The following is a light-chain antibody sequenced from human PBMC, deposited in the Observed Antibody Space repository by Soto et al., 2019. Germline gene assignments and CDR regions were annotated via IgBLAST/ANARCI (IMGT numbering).Light chain of an antibody. J-gene: IGKJ1*01. CDR3: LQDYNYPRT. V-gene: IGKV1-6*01. CDR1: QGIRND. Sequence: AIQTTQSPSSLSASVGDRVTITCRASQGIRNDLGWYQQKPGKAPKLLINAASSLQSGVPSRFSGSGSGTDFTLTTSSLQPEDFATYSCLQDYNYPRTFGQGTKVEIK. CDR2: AAS.